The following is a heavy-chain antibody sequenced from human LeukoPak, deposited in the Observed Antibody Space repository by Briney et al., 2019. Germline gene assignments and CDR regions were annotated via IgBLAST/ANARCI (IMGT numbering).Heavy chain of an antibody. V-gene: IGHV3-7*01. J-gene: IGHJ5*02. Sequence: GGSLRLSCAASGFTFSDYNMRWIRQAPGKGLEWVANIKQDGSEKYYVDSVKGRFTISRDNAKNSLYLQMNSLRAEDTAVYYCARHSAGWLQLENWFDPWGQGTLVTVSS. CDR3: ARHSAGWLQLENWFDP. D-gene: IGHD5-24*01. CDR1: GFTFSDYN. CDR2: IKQDGSEK.